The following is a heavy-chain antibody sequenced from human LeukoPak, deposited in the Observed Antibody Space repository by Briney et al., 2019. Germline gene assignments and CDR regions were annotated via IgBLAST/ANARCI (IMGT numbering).Heavy chain of an antibody. J-gene: IGHJ6*02. Sequence: GRSLRLSCAASGFTFSSYAMHWVRQAPGKGLEWVAVISYDGSNKYYADSVKGRFTISRDNSKNTLYLQMNSLRAEDTAVYYCARDKISMVRGVIITGYYYGMDVWGQGTTVTVSS. V-gene: IGHV3-30*04. CDR3: ARDKISMVRGVIITGYYYGMDV. CDR2: ISYDGSNK. CDR1: GFTFSSYA. D-gene: IGHD3-10*01.